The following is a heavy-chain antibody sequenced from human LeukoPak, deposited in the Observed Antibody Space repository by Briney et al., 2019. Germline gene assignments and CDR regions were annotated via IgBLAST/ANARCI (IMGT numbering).Heavy chain of an antibody. V-gene: IGHV4-38-2*01. CDR3: VTVSGSPYFDY. J-gene: IGHJ4*02. Sequence: PSETLSLTCAVSGYSIRSGYFWGWIRQPPGKGLEWLATLFHTGSTYYNPSLKSRASISPDTSKDQFSLKLTSVTAADTAVYYCVTVSGSPYFDYWGQGILVTVSS. CDR2: LFHTGST. CDR1: GYSIRSGYF. D-gene: IGHD3-16*01.